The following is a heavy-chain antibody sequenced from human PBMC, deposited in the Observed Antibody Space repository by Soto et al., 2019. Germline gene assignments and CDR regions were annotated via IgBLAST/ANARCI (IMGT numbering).Heavy chain of an antibody. CDR1: GFTFSSYA. J-gene: IGHJ6*01. D-gene: IGHD2-2*01. CDR3: ARDWYRVPAALSYYYYYGMDV. Sequence: QVQLVESGGGVVQPGRSLRLSCAASGFTFSSYAMHWVRQAPGKGLEWVAVISYDGSNKYYADSVKGRFTISRDNSKNTLYLQMNSLRAEDTAVYYCARDWYRVPAALSYYYYYGMDVW. CDR2: ISYDGSNK. V-gene: IGHV3-30-3*01.